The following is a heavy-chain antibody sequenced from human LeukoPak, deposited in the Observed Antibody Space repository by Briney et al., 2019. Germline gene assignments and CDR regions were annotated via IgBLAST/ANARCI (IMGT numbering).Heavy chain of an antibody. V-gene: IGHV3-23*01. D-gene: IGHD3-22*01. CDR2: SGRGASK. CDR3: ARDHHRRLYDSQARNTFDI. Sequence: GGSLRLSCAVSGLTFNNYAMSWVRQAPGKGLEWVSGSGRGASKYYADSVKGRFTISRDNSKNTLYLQMNSLRAEDTAVYYCARDHHRRLYDSQARNTFDIWGQGTMVTVSS. CDR1: GLTFNNYA. J-gene: IGHJ3*02.